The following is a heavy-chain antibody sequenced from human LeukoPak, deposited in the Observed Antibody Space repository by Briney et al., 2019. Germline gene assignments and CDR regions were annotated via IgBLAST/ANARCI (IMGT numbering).Heavy chain of an antibody. V-gene: IGHV3-66*02. CDR3: ARDHDTTYYFDY. D-gene: IGHD1-26*01. J-gene: IGHJ4*02. Sequence: PGGSLRLSCAASGFTVSSNYMSWVRQAPGKGREWVSVIYSGGSTYYADSVKGRFTISRDNSKNTLYLQMNSLRAEDTAVYYCARDHDTTYYFDYWGQGTLVTVSS. CDR1: GFTVSSNY. CDR2: IYSGGST.